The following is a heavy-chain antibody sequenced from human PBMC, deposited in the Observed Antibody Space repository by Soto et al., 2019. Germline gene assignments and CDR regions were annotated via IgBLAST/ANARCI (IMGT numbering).Heavy chain of an antibody. CDR2: INAGNGNT. V-gene: IGHV1-3*01. D-gene: IGHD3-3*01. CDR1: GYTFTSYA. CDR3: ARYRLRTIFGVVKKESNWFDP. Sequence: ASVKGSCKASGYTFTSYAMHWVRQAPGQRLEWMGWINAGNGNTKYSQKFQGRVTITRDTSASTAYMELSSLRSEDTAVYYCARYRLRTIFGVVKKESNWFDPGGQGTLVTVSS. J-gene: IGHJ5*02.